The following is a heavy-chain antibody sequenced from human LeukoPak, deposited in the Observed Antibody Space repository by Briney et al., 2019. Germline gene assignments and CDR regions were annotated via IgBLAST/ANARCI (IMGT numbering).Heavy chain of an antibody. D-gene: IGHD3-10*01. V-gene: IGHV3-64*01. J-gene: IGHJ5*02. CDR3: ARLGSTEEFDP. CDR2: ISSNGGST. Sequence: GGSLRLSCAASGFTFSSYAMHWVRQAPGKGLEYVSAISSNGGSTYYANSVKGRFTISRDNSKSTQYLQMGSLRAEDMAVYYCARLGSTEEFDPWGQGTLVTVSS. CDR1: GFTFSSYA.